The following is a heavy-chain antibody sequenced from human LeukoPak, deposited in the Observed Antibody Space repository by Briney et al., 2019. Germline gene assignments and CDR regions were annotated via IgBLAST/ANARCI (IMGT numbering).Heavy chain of an antibody. D-gene: IGHD3-22*01. CDR3: AREPYDSSGYYSLYYFDY. Sequence: GGSLRLSCAASGFTFSSYSMNWVRQAPGKGLEWVSYISSSSSTIYYADSVKGRFTISRDNAKNSLYLQMNSLRDEDTAVYYCAREPYDSSGYYSLYYFDYWGQGTLVTVSS. V-gene: IGHV3-48*02. CDR2: ISSSSSTI. J-gene: IGHJ4*02. CDR1: GFTFSSYS.